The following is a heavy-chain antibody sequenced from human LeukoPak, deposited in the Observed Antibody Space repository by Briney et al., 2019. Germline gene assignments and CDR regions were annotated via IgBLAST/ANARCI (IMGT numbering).Heavy chain of an antibody. Sequence: ASVKVSCKASGYTFIGYYIHWVRQAPGQGGEWMGRINPKRGGTNYAPKFQRRITMTRDTSISTAYMVLSRLRSDDTAVYYCARGVNSDSLDYWGQGTLVPVSS. J-gene: IGHJ4*02. CDR2: INPKRGGT. CDR1: GYTFIGYY. D-gene: IGHD1-1*01. V-gene: IGHV1-2*06. CDR3: ARGVNSDSLDY.